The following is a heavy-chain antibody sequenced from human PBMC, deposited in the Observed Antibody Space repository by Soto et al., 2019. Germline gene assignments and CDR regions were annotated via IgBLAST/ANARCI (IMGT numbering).Heavy chain of an antibody. V-gene: IGHV1-3*01. J-gene: IGHJ4*02. D-gene: IGHD2-15*01. CDR3: ARGPGGPDGPGDY. CDR1: GYTFTNYA. Sequence: QVQLVQSGAEVKKPGASVKVSCKASGYTFTNYAMHWVRQAPGQRLEWMGWINAGNGNTKYSQKFQGRVTITRDTSASKAYMDLSSLRSEDTAAYSCARGPGGPDGPGDYWGQGTLVTVSS. CDR2: INAGNGNT.